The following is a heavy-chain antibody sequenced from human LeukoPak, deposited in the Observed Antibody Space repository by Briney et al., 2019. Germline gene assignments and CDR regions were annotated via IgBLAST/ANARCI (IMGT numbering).Heavy chain of an antibody. D-gene: IGHD3-16*02. CDR3: ARAHDYVWGSYHLDY. V-gene: IGHV4-59*01. Sequence: TSETLSLTCTVSGGSISSYYWSWIRQPPGKGLEWIGYIYHSGSTNYNPSLKSRVTISVDTSKNQFSLKLSSVTAADTAVYYCARAHDYVWGSYHLDYWGQGTLVTVSS. CDR2: IYHSGST. CDR1: GGSISSYY. J-gene: IGHJ4*02.